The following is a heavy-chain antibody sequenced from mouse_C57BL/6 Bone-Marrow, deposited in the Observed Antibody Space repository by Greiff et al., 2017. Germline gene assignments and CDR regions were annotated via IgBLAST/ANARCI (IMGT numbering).Heavy chain of an antibody. CDR1: GFTFSSYA. J-gene: IGHJ4*01. Sequence: EVKLMESGGGLVKPGGSLKLSCAASGFTFSSYAMSWVRQTPEKRLEWVATISDGGSYTYSPDNVKGRFTISRDNAKNNLYLQMSHLKSEDTAMYSSARGPLDYWGQGTSVTVSS. V-gene: IGHV5-4*03. CDR3: ARGPLDY. CDR2: ISDGGSYT.